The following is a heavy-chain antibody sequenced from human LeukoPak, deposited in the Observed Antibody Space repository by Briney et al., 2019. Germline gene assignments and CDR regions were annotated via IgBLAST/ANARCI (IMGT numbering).Heavy chain of an antibody. V-gene: IGHV3-21*01. D-gene: IGHD5-18*01. CDR2: ISSSSSYI. CDR1: GFTFSSYA. J-gene: IGHJ4*02. CDR3: ARGTGYSYGYRIDY. Sequence: PGGPLRLSCAASGFTFSSYAMSWVRQAPGKGLEWVSSISSSSSYIYYADSVKGRFTISRDNAKNSLYLQMNSLRAEDTAVYYCARGTGYSYGYRIDYWGQGTLVTVSS.